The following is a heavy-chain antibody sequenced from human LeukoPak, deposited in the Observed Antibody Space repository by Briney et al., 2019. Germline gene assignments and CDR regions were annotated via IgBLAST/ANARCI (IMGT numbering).Heavy chain of an antibody. CDR2: IKQDGSEK. J-gene: IGHJ6*02. CDR1: GFTFSSYW. CDR3: AREGSTVTTEAYYYYYYGMDV. V-gene: IGHV3-7*01. D-gene: IGHD4-17*01. Sequence: GGSLRFSCAASGFTFSSYWMSWVRQAPGKGLEWVANIKQDGSEKYYVDSVKGRFTISRDNAKNSLYLQMNSLRAEDTAVYYCAREGSTVTTEAYYYYYYGMDVWGQGTTVTVSS.